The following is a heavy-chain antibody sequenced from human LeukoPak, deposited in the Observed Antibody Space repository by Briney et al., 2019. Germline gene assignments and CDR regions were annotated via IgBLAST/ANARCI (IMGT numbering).Heavy chain of an antibody. Sequence: SETLSLTCAVYGGSFSGYYWSWLRQPPGKGLEWIGEINHSGSTNYNPSLKSRVTISVDTSKNQFSLKLSSVTAADTAVYYCARGGYYHGSGSYYKMPLSPFDYWGQGTLVTVSS. D-gene: IGHD3-10*01. V-gene: IGHV4-34*01. CDR1: GGSFSGYY. J-gene: IGHJ4*02. CDR2: INHSGST. CDR3: ARGGYYHGSGSYYKMPLSPFDY.